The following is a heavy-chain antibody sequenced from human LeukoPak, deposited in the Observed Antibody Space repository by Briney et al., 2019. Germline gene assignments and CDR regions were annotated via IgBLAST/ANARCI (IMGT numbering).Heavy chain of an antibody. D-gene: IGHD3-22*01. Sequence: SETLSLTCTVSGYSISSGYYWGWIRQPPGKGLEWIGSIYHSGSTYYNPSLKSRVTISVDTSKNQFSLKLSSVTAADTAVYYCARDYYDSSGYYQFDPWGQGTLVTVSS. CDR2: IYHSGST. CDR3: ARDYYDSSGYYQFDP. J-gene: IGHJ5*02. V-gene: IGHV4-38-2*02. CDR1: GYSISSGYY.